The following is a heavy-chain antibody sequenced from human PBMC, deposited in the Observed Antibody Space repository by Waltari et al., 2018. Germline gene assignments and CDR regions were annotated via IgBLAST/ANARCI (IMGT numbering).Heavy chain of an antibody. CDR1: GASISSGSYS. D-gene: IGHD4-17*01. Sequence: QVQLQESGPGLVKPSQTLSLTCTVSGASISSGSYSCSWIRQPAGKGLEWIRRIYTSGSNNYNPSLRSRGTVSEDTSKIQLSRKLSSVTAADAAVYYCAGDFTVTTGDDAFDIWGQGTMVTVSS. J-gene: IGHJ3*02. CDR2: IYTSGSN. V-gene: IGHV4-61*02. CDR3: AGDFTVTTGDDAFDI.